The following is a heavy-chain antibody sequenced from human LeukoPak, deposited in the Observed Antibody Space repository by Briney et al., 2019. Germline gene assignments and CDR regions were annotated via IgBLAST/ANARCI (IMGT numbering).Heavy chain of an antibody. J-gene: IGHJ4*02. CDR2: IKTKTAGGTI. CDR1: GFTFSNAW. Sequence: PGGSLRLSCEASGFTFSNAWMNWVRQAPGKGLEWVGRIKTKTAGGTIDYAAPVKGRFTISRDDSKNMLYLQMNSLKTEDTAVYFCTTDYYDSSGYVFWGQGTLVTVSS. CDR3: TTDYYDSSGYVF. V-gene: IGHV3-15*07. D-gene: IGHD3-22*01.